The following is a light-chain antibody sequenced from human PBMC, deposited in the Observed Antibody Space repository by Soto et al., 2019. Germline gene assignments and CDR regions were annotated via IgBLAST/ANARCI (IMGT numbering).Light chain of an antibody. CDR2: AAS. V-gene: IGKV1-9*01. Sequence: DIQLTQSPSFLSASVGYRVTITCRASQGISSYLAWYQQKPGKAPKLLIYAASTLQSGVPSRFSGSGSGTELTLTISSLQPEDFATYYCQQLNSYPITFGQGTRLAIK. J-gene: IGKJ5*01. CDR3: QQLNSYPIT. CDR1: QGISSY.